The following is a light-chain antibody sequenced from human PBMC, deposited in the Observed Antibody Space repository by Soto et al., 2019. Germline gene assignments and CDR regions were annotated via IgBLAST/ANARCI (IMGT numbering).Light chain of an antibody. CDR2: VNT. V-gene: IGLV1-40*01. Sequence: QSVLTQPPSVSGAPGQRVTISCTGGSSNIGAGYDVQWYQHIPGTAPKLLIYVNTNRPSGVPDRFSASKSGTSASLAITGLQAEDEADYYGQSYDSSLTDYVFGTGTKLTVL. CDR1: SSNIGAGYD. CDR3: QSYDSSLTDYV. J-gene: IGLJ1*01.